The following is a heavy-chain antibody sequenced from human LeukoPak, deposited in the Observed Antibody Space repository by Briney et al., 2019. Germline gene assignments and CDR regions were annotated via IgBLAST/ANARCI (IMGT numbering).Heavy chain of an antibody. J-gene: IGHJ4*02. V-gene: IGHV6-1*01. D-gene: IGHD3-16*01. CDR3: ARGNGYPFDY. CDR2: TYYRSKWYN. CDR1: GDSLSSNSAT. Sequence: SQTLSLTCVISGDSLSSNSATWNWVRQSPSRGLEWLGRTYYRSKWYNDYAVSVKGRVTINPDASKKQFSLQLNSVTPEDTAMYYCARGNGYPFDYWGQGTLVTVSS.